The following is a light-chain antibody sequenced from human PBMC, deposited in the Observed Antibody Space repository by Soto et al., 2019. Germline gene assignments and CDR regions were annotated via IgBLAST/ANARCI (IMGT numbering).Light chain of an antibody. CDR2: GAS. CDR1: QSLSRNY. J-gene: IGKJ1*01. Sequence: EVVLTQSPGTLSLSPGERATLSCRASQSLSRNYLAWYQHKPGQAPSLLIYGASSRATGIPDRFSGSGSGTDFTLTISRLEPEDFAVYYCQQYDISPRTFCQGTKVEIK. CDR3: QQYDISPRT. V-gene: IGKV3-20*01.